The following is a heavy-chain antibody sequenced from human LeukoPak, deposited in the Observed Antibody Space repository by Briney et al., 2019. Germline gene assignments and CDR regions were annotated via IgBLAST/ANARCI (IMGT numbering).Heavy chain of an antibody. CDR3: AKDSGYSYGYYFDY. J-gene: IGHJ4*02. D-gene: IGHD5-18*01. CDR1: GFTFDGYA. V-gene: IGHV3-43*02. Sequence: GGSLRLSCAASGFTFDGYARHWVRQAPGKGLEWVSLISGDGGSTYYADSVKGRFTISRDNSKNSLYLQMNSLRTEDTALYYCAKDSGYSYGYYFDYWGQGTLVTVSS. CDR2: ISGDGGST.